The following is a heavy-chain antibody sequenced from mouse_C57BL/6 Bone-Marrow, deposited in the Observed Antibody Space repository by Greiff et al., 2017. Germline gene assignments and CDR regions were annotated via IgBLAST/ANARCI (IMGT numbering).Heavy chain of an antibody. CDR2: ISRGGSYT. Sequence: EVKLVESGGDLVKPGGSLKLSCAASGFTFSSYGMSWVRQTPDKRLEWVATISRGGSYTYYPDSVKGRFTISRDNAKNTLNLQMSSLKSEDTAMYDCARHSIYDDYDDPLFAYWGQGTLVTVSA. D-gene: IGHD2-4*01. J-gene: IGHJ3*01. CDR1: GFTFSSYG. V-gene: IGHV5-6*01. CDR3: ARHSIYDDYDDPLFAY.